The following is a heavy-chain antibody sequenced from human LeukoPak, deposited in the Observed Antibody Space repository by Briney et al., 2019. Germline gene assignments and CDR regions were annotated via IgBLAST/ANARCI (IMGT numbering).Heavy chain of an antibody. CDR3: ARADCSGGSCYFDY. V-gene: IGHV4-59*01. D-gene: IGHD2-15*01. CDR2: IYYSGST. CDR1: GGSISSYY. J-gene: IGHJ4*02. Sequence: SETLSLTCTVSGGSISSYYWSWIRQPPGKGLEWIEYIYYSGSTNYNPSLKSRVTISVDTSKNQFSLKLSSVTAADTAVYYCARADCSGGSCYFDYWGQGTLVTVSS.